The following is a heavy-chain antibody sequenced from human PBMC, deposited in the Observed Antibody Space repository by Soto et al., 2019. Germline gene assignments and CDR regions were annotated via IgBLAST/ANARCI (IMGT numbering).Heavy chain of an antibody. CDR1: GGSISNFGYS. Sequence: QLQLQESGSGLVQPSQTLSLTCAVSGGSISNFGYSWSWIRQPPGKGLEWIGFIYRSGSTDYSPSLKSRVTISVDTSKNHFSLQLRSVTAADTAIYYCADDGPGNDWGRGTLVSVSS. J-gene: IGHJ4*02. CDR3: ADDGPGND. V-gene: IGHV4-30-2*01. D-gene: IGHD3-10*01. CDR2: IYRSGST.